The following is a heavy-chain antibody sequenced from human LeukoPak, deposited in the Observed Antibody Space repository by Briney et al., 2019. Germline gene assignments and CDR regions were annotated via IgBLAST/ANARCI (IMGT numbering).Heavy chain of an antibody. V-gene: IGHV4-59*01. J-gene: IGHJ2*01. Sequence: SETLSLTSTVSGGSISSYYWSWIRQPPGKGLEWIGYIYYSGSTNYNPSRKSRVTISVDTSKNQFSLKLSSVTAADTAVYYCARVSIQKNEFSDLWYFDLWGRGTLVTVSS. CDR2: IYYSGST. D-gene: IGHD5-18*01. CDR3: ARVSIQKNEFSDLWYFDL. CDR1: GGSISSYY.